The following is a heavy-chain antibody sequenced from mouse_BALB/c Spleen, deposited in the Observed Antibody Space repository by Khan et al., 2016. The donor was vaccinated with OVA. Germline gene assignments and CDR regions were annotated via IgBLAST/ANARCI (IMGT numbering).Heavy chain of an antibody. CDR2: INTHSGVP. CDR1: GYTFTTAG. D-gene: IGHD2-14*01. V-gene: IGHV9-4*02. Sequence: QIQLVQSGPELKKPGETVRISCKASGYTFTTAGIQWVQKMPGKGLKWIGWINTHSGVPKYAKDFRGRFAFSLEPSASTAYLQITNLKNEDTATYFCARGGAAYYRNDGGAMDYWGQGTSVTVSS. CDR3: ARGGAAYYRNDGGAMDY. J-gene: IGHJ4*01.